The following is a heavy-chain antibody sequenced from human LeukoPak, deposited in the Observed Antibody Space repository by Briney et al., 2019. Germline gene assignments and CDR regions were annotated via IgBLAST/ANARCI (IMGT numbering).Heavy chain of an antibody. J-gene: IGHJ4*02. V-gene: IGHV3-9*01. Sequence: GRSLRLSCAASGFTFDDYAMHWVRQAPGKGLEWVSGISWNSGSIGYADSVKGRFTISRDNAKNSLYLQMNSLRAEDTALYYCAKDRAYSYGRCFDYWGQGTLVTVSS. D-gene: IGHD5-18*01. CDR2: ISWNSGSI. CDR1: GFTFDDYA. CDR3: AKDRAYSYGRCFDY.